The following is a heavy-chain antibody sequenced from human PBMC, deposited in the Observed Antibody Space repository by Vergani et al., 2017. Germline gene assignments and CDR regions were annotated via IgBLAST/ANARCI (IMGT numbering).Heavy chain of an antibody. CDR1: GFTFSSYG. J-gene: IGHJ3*02. Sequence: VQLLESGGGLVQPGGSLRLSCAASGFTFSSYGMHWVRQAPGKGLEWVAVIWYDGSNKYYADSVKGRFTISRDNSKNTLYLQMNSLRAEDTAVYYCARDSAVGATRGAFDIWGQGTMVTVSS. CDR3: ARDSAVGATRGAFDI. D-gene: IGHD1-26*01. V-gene: IGHV3-33*01. CDR2: IWYDGSNK.